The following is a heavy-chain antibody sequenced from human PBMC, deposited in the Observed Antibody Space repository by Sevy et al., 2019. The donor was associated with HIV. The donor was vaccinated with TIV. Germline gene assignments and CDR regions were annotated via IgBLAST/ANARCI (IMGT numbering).Heavy chain of an antibody. J-gene: IGHJ6*02. CDR1: GFTFSRFW. V-gene: IGHV3-7*01. Sequence: GGSLRLSCAASGFTFSRFWMSWVRQAPGKGLEWVANIKQDGSEKQYVDSVKGRFTISRDNAENSLYLQMSSLRAVDTAVYYCARDRGTVGDGTSYYNGMGVWGQGTTVTVSS. D-gene: IGHD1-1*01. CDR2: IKQDGSEK. CDR3: ARDRGTVGDGTSYYNGMGV.